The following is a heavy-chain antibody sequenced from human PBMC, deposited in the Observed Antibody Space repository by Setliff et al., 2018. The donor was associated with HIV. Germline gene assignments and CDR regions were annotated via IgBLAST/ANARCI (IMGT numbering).Heavy chain of an antibody. CDR2: IYTSGST. Sequence: ETLSLTCTVSGCSISSHYWSWIRQPPGKGLEWIGHIYTSGSTDYNPSLKSRVTMSVGTSKNQFSLKLSSVTAADTAVYYCARCYYNFWSGYPLDYMDVWGKGTTVTVS. V-gene: IGHV4-4*08. D-gene: IGHD3-3*01. CDR1: GCSISSHY. J-gene: IGHJ6*03. CDR3: ARCYYNFWSGYPLDYMDV.